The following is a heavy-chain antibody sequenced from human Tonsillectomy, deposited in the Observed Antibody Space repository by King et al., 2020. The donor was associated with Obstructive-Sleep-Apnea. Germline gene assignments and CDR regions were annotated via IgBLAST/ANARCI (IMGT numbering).Heavy chain of an antibody. J-gene: IGHJ2*01. Sequence: VQLVESGAEVKKPGESLKISCKGSGYSFTSYWIGWVRQMPGKGLEWMGIIYPGDSDTRYSPSFQGQVTISADKSISTAYLRWSSLKASDTAMYYCPRHPQHYYDSSGYPYWYSDLWGRGTLVTVSS. CDR3: PRHPQHYYDSSGYPYWYSDL. CDR2: IYPGDSDT. CDR1: GYSFTSYW. V-gene: IGHV5-51*01. D-gene: IGHD3-22*01.